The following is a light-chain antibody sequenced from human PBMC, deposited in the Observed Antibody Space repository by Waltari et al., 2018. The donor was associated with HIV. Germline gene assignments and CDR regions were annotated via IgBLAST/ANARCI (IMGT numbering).Light chain of an antibody. CDR2: DVT. V-gene: IGLV2-11*01. CDR1: SSEVGGYNY. Sequence: QSALTQPRPVSGSPGQSVTISCTGPSSEVGGYNYVSWYQQHPGKAPKLMIYDVTQRPSGVPDRFSGSKSGNTASLTISGLQAEDEADYYCCSYAGSYTYVFGTGTKVTVL. J-gene: IGLJ1*01. CDR3: CSYAGSYTYV.